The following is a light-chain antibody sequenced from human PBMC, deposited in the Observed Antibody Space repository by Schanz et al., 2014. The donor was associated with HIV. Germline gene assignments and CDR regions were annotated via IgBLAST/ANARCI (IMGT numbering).Light chain of an antibody. J-gene: IGKJ4*01. CDR1: QSVGTI. Sequence: EVVMTQSPATLSVSPGERATLSCRASQSVGTILAWYQQKPGQAPRLLIYGASYRATGIPARFSGSGSGTEFTLTISSLQAEDVAIYYCQQYYTTPLTFGGGTKVGI. CDR3: QQYYTTPLT. V-gene: IGKV3D-15*01. CDR2: GAS.